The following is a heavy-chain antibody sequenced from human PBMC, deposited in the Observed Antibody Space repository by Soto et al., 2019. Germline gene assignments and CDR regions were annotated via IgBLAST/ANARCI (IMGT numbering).Heavy chain of an antibody. CDR3: VMFSAAGKYYYLIAV. CDR1: GYSFTSYW. Sequence: PGESLKISCKGSGYSFTSYWIGWVRQMPGKGLEWMGIIYPGDSDSRYSPSFQGQVTISADKSISTAYLQWSSLKASDTAMYYCVMFSAAGKYYYLIAVSAQGTTVTVSS. CDR2: IYPGDSDS. D-gene: IGHD6-13*01. V-gene: IGHV5-51*01. J-gene: IGHJ6*02.